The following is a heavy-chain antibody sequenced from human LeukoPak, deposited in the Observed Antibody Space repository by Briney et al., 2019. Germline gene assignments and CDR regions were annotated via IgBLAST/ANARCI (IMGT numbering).Heavy chain of an antibody. CDR2: ISWNSGSI. CDR1: GFTFDDYA. J-gene: IGHJ6*03. Sequence: PGRSLRLSCAASGFTFDDYAMHWVRQAPGKGLEWVSGISWNSGSIGYADSVKGRFTISRDNAKNSLYLQMNSLRAEDTAVYYCARRGQQSLYYYFLYMDVWGKGTTVTVSS. V-gene: IGHV3-9*01. D-gene: IGHD6-13*01. CDR3: ARRGQQSLYYYFLYMDV.